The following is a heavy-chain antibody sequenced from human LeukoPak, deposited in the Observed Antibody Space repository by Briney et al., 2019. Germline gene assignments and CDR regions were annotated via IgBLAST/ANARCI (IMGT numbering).Heavy chain of an antibody. CDR2: ISPDGRNI. CDR1: GFTLSDYW. CDR3: VREGGGTTPYDC. J-gene: IGHJ4*02. V-gene: IGHV3-74*01. D-gene: IGHD1-7*01. Sequence: GGSLRLSCAASGFTLSDYWMNWVRQAPGKGPVWVSHISPDGRNIAYADSVKGRFTISRDSAKNTLYLQMNSLRVGDTAVYYCVREGGGTTPYDCWGQGTLVAVSS.